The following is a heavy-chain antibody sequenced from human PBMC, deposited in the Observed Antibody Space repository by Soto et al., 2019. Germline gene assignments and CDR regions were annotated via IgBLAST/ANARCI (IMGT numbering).Heavy chain of an antibody. D-gene: IGHD3-16*01. J-gene: IGHJ5*02. Sequence: SETLSLTCTVSGGSISSGGYYWSWIRQHPGKGLEWIGYICYSGSTYYNPSLKSRVTISVDTSKDQFSLKLSSVTAADTAVYYCARVGGINWFDPWGQGTLVTVSS. CDR1: GGSISSGGYY. V-gene: IGHV4-31*03. CDR3: ARVGGINWFDP. CDR2: ICYSGST.